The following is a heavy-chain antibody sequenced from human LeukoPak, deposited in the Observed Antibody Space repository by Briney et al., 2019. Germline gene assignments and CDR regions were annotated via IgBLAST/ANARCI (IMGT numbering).Heavy chain of an antibody. CDR2: ISGSGGST. Sequence: GGSLRLSCAASGFTFSSYAMSWVRQAPGKGLEWVSAISGSGGSTYYADSVKGRFTISRDNSKNTLYLQMNSLRAEDTAVYYCARNLWFGESSDYWGQGTLVTVSS. CDR1: GFTFSSYA. J-gene: IGHJ4*02. V-gene: IGHV3-23*01. D-gene: IGHD3-10*01. CDR3: ARNLWFGESSDY.